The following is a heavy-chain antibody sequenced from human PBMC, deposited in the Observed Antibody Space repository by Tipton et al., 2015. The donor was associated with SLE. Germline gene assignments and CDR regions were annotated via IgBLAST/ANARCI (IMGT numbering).Heavy chain of an antibody. CDR2: VYYSGTT. Sequence: TLSLTCTVSGGSVSSSHYYWGWIRQPPGKGLEWIGSVYYSGTTYYNPSLKSRVTISVDTSKNQFSLKLTSVTAADTAVYYCARGGVGGYDYFDFWGQGTLVTVSS. CDR3: ARGGVGGYDYFDF. D-gene: IGHD5-12*01. CDR1: GGSVSSSHYY. J-gene: IGHJ4*02. V-gene: IGHV4-39*07.